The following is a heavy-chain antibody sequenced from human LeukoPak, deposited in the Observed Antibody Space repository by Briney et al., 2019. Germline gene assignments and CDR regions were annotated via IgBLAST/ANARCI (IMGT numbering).Heavy chain of an antibody. V-gene: IGHV4-39*07. CDR1: GGSISSSSYY. J-gene: IGHJ4*02. CDR3: ARDLGSLFYSSGYYGGEFDY. D-gene: IGHD3-22*01. CDR2: IYYSGST. Sequence: SETLSLTCTVSGGSISSSSYYWGWIRQPPGKGLEWIGSIYYSGSTYYNPSLKSRVTISVDTSKNQFSLKLSSVTAADTAVYYCARDLGSLFYSSGYYGGEFDYWGQGTLVTVSS.